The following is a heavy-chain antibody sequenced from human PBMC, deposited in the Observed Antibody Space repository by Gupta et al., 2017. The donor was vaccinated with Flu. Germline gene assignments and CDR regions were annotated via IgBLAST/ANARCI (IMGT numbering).Heavy chain of an antibody. Sequence: QVQLQQSGPGLVKPSETLSLTCNVSGGPISSHYWSWIRQSPGKGLEWIGYMSYSGTSNYNPSLKSRVTISVDASKRQFSLKLSSVTAADTAVYYCVRDLRGTDRAMITMYGFDSWGQGTMVTVSS. CDR1: GGPISSHY. V-gene: IGHV4-59*11. CDR3: VRDLRGTDRAMITMYGFDS. J-gene: IGHJ3*02. D-gene: IGHD5-18*01. CDR2: MSYSGTS.